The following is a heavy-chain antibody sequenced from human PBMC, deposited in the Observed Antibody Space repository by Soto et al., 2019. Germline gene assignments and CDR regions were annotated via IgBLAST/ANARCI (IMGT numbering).Heavy chain of an antibody. Sequence: QVQLVESGGGVVQPGRSLRLSCAASGFTFSSYGMHWVRQAPGKGLEWVAVISHDGSNKYYADSVKGRFTISRDNSKNTLYLQMNSLRAEDTAVYYCAKGLGWNDEWYFDLWGRGTLVTVSS. CDR3: AKGLGWNDEWYFDL. D-gene: IGHD1-1*01. V-gene: IGHV3-30*18. CDR1: GFTFSSYG. CDR2: ISHDGSNK. J-gene: IGHJ2*01.